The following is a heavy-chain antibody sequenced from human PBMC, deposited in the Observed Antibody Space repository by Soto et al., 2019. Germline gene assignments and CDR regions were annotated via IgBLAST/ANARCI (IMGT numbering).Heavy chain of an antibody. V-gene: IGHV1-8*01. CDR1: GYSFTNND. CDR3: ARMATFGSLNWFDP. Sequence: QVKLVQSGAEVREPGASVKVSCKASGYSFTNNDVSWVRQATGQGLEWMGWMNPGSGDTGYAQKFQGRVTMTRDIYIATAYMELNSLRSDDTAIYYCARMATFGSLNWFDPWGQGTLVTVSS. CDR2: MNPGSGDT. J-gene: IGHJ5*02. D-gene: IGHD3-16*01.